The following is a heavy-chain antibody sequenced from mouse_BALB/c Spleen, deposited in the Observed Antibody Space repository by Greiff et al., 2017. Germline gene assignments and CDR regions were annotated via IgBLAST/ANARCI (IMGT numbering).Heavy chain of an antibody. D-gene: IGHD2-1*01. Sequence: EVKVVESGGGLVQPKGSLKLSCAASGFTFNTYAMNWVRQAPGKGLEWVARIRSKSNNYATYYADSVKDRFTISRDDSQSMLYLQMNNLKTEDTAMYYCVRQYGNYGYFDVWGAGTTVTVSS. J-gene: IGHJ1*01. V-gene: IGHV10-1*02. CDR2: IRSKSNNYAT. CDR1: GFTFNTYA. CDR3: VRQYGNYGYFDV.